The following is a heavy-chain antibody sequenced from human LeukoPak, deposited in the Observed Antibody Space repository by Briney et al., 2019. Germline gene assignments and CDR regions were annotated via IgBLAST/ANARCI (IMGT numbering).Heavy chain of an antibody. CDR2: INHSGST. Sequence: PSETLSLTCAVYGGSFSGYYWSWIRQPPGKGLEWIGEINHSGSTNYSPSLKSRVTISVDTSKNQFSLKVISMTAADTAAYYCTKSDGYGLIRICGRGTMVTVSS. J-gene: IGHJ3*02. D-gene: IGHD3-10*01. CDR3: TKSDGYGLIRI. V-gene: IGHV4-34*03. CDR1: GGSFSGYY.